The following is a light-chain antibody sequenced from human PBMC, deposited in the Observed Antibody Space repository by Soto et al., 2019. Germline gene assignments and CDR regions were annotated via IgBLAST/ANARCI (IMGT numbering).Light chain of an antibody. Sequence: QSVLTQPPSVSGAPGQRVTISCTGSSSNIGAGYDVHWYQQLPGTAPKLLIYGNSNRPSGVPDRFSGSKSGTSASLAITGLKAEDEADYYCQSYASSLSGLVFGGGTKLTVL. V-gene: IGLV1-40*01. CDR1: SSNIGAGYD. J-gene: IGLJ2*01. CDR2: GNS. CDR3: QSYASSLSGLV.